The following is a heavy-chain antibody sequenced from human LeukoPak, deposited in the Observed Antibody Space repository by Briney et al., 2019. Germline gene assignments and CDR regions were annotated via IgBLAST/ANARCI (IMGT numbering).Heavy chain of an antibody. CDR1: GFTVSVNY. Sequence: GGSLRLSCAAFGFTVSVNYMSWVRQAPGKGLECVSVIYSGGNTYYADSVKGRFTISRDNSKNTLYLQMNSLRAEDTAVYYCAKDRYYYDSSGYCFDYWGQGTLVTVSS. V-gene: IGHV3-66*01. J-gene: IGHJ4*02. D-gene: IGHD3-22*01. CDR2: IYSGGNT. CDR3: AKDRYYYDSSGYCFDY.